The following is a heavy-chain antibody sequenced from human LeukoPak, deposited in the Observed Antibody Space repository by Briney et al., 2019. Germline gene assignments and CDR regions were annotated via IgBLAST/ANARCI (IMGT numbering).Heavy chain of an antibody. D-gene: IGHD5-24*01. CDR1: GYTFTDYY. V-gene: IGHV1-2*02. Sequence: ASVRVSCKASGYTFTDYYMHWVRQAPGQGLEWMGWLNPNSGDTNYAQKFQGRVSMTRDSSISTAYMDLSDLRSDDTAVYSCARGRNIEMTTMSGGSDYWGQGTLVTVSA. CDR2: LNPNSGDT. J-gene: IGHJ4*02. CDR3: ARGRNIEMTTMSGGSDY.